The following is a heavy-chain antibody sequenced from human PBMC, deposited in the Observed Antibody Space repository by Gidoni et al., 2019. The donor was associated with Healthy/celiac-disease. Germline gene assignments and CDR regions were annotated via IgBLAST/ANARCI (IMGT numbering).Heavy chain of an antibody. D-gene: IGHD6-19*01. CDR2: IWYDGSNK. CDR1: GCPFSSYG. Sequence: QVQLVESGGGVVQPGRSRRLSWAASGCPFSSYGMHWVRQAPGKGLEWVAVIWYDGSNKYYADSVTGRFTISRDNSKNTLYLQMNSLRAEDTAVYYCARVVGGWTLDYWGQGTLVTVSS. CDR3: ARVVGGWTLDY. V-gene: IGHV3-33*01. J-gene: IGHJ4*02.